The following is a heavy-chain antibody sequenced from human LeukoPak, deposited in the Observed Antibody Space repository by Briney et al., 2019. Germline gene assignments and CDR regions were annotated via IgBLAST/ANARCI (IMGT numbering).Heavy chain of an antibody. CDR2: IKQDGSEK. Sequence: GGSLRLSCAASGFTFSSYWVSWVRQAPGKGLEWVANIKQDGSEKYYVDSVKGRFTISRDNAKNSLYLQMNSLRAEDTAVYYCARRLYYDILTDFDYWGQGTLVTVSS. J-gene: IGHJ4*02. V-gene: IGHV3-7*01. D-gene: IGHD3-9*01. CDR3: ARRLYYDILTDFDY. CDR1: GFTFSSYW.